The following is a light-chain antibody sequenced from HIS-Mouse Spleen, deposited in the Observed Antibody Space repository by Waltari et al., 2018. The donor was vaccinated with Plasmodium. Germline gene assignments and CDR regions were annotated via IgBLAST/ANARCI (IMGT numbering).Light chain of an antibody. CDR2: EVS. CDR1: SSDVGCYKY. J-gene: IGLJ2*01. Sequence: QSALTPPRSVSGSPGQSVTISCRGTSSDVGCYKYVSWYQQHPGKAPKLMIYEVSKRPSGVPDRFSGSKSGTTASLTVSGLQAEDEADYYCSSYAGSNNLVFGGGTKLTVL. V-gene: IGLV2-8*01. CDR3: SSYAGSNNLV.